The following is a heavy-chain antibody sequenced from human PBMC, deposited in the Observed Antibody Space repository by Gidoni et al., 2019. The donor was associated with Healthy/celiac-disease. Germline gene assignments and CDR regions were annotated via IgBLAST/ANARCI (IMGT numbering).Heavy chain of an antibody. Sequence: EVQLVQSGAEVKKPGASLKISCKGSGYSFTGYWIGWVRQMPGKGLEWLGIIYPGASDTRYSPAFQGQVTSSADESISTAYLQWSSLKASDSAMYYGARRGHSYGNNWFDSWGQGTLVTVSS. CDR3: ARRGHSYGNNWFDS. D-gene: IGHD5-18*01. V-gene: IGHV5-51*01. J-gene: IGHJ5*01. CDR1: GYSFTGYW. CDR2: IYPGASDT.